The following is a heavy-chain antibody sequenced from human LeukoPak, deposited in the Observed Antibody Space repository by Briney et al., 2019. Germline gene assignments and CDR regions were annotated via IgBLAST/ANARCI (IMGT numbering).Heavy chain of an antibody. Sequence: SETLSLTCIVSGGSISSSSYYWGWIRQPPGKGLEWIGSIYYSGSTYYNPSLKSRVTISVDTSKNQFSLKLSSVTAADTAVYYCARFRVGDYVWGSYRYEVGAFDIWGQGTMVTVSS. J-gene: IGHJ3*02. CDR1: GGSISSSSYY. V-gene: IGHV4-39*01. CDR2: IYYSGST. D-gene: IGHD3-16*02. CDR3: ARFRVGDYVWGSYRYEVGAFDI.